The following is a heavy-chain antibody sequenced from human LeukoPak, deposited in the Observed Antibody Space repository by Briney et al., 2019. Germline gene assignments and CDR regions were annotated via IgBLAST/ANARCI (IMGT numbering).Heavy chain of an antibody. CDR1: GYTFTGYY. V-gene: IGHV1-2*02. J-gene: IGHJ4*02. D-gene: IGHD3-22*01. CDR3: ARGSKWLLPPFDY. Sequence: ASLKVSCKASGYTFTGYYMHWVRQAPGQGLEWMGWINPNSGGTNYAQKFQGRVTLTRDTSISTAYMELSRLRSDDTAVYYCARGSKWLLPPFDYWGQGTLVTVSS. CDR2: INPNSGGT.